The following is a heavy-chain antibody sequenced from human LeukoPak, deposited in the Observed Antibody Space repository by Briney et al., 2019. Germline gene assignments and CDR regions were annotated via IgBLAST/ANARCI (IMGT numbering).Heavy chain of an antibody. D-gene: IGHD3-22*01. CDR2: ISSGSSFI. CDR1: GFTFSTYS. V-gene: IGHV3-21*01. Sequence: GGSLRLSCAASGFTFSTYSMNWVRQAPGKGLEWVSSISSGSSFIYYADSVKGRFTISRDNAKNSLFLQMNSLRAEDTAVYYCARGSSGYFYWGQGTLVTVSS. J-gene: IGHJ4*02. CDR3: ARGSSGYFY.